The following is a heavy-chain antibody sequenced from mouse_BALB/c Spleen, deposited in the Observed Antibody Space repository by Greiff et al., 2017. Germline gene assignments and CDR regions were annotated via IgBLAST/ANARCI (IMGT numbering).Heavy chain of an antibody. CDR3: ARSSGNYVFYYAMDY. Sequence: QVQLKESGAELAKPGASVKMSCKASGYTFTSYWMHWVKQRPGQGLEWIGYINPSTGYTEYNQKFKDKATLTADKSSSTAYMQLSSLTSEDSAVYYCARSSGNYVFYYAMDYWGQGTSVTVSS. V-gene: IGHV1-7*01. D-gene: IGHD2-1*01. CDR1: GYTFTSYW. CDR2: INPSTGYT. J-gene: IGHJ4*01.